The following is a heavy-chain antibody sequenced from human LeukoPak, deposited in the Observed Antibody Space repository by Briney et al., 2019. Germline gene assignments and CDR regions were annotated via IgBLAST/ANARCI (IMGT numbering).Heavy chain of an antibody. D-gene: IGHD6-13*01. CDR2: INHSGST. J-gene: IGHJ4*02. CDR1: GGSFSGYY. V-gene: IGHV4-34*01. CDR3: ARRTYSSSWNY. Sequence: PSETLSLTCAVYGGSFSGYYWSWIRQPPGKGLEWIGEINHSGSTNYNPSLKSRVTISVDTSKNQFSLKLSSVTAADTAVYYCARRTYSSSWNYWGQGTLVTVSS.